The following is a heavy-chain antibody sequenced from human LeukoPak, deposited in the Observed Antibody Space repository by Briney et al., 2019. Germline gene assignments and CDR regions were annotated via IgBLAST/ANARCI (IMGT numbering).Heavy chain of an antibody. CDR1: GFTFSSYA. Sequence: GGSLRLSCAASGFTFSSYAMHWVRQAPGKGLEWVAVISYDGSNKYYADSVKGRFTISRDNSKNTLYLQMDSLRAEDTAVYYCARDRAWNYFDYWGQGTLVTVSS. CDR2: ISYDGSNK. CDR3: ARDRAWNYFDY. V-gene: IGHV3-30-3*01. J-gene: IGHJ4*02. D-gene: IGHD3-3*01.